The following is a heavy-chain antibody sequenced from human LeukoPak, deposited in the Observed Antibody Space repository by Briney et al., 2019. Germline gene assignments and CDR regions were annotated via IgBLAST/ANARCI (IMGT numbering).Heavy chain of an antibody. CDR3: ARDPYRSTTSCYPFFHN. V-gene: IGHV1-18*01. J-gene: IGHJ4*02. D-gene: IGHD2-2*01. CDR1: GYTFTSYG. CDR2: ISAYNGNT. Sequence: GASVKVSCKASGYTFTSYGISWVRQAPGQGLEWMGWISAYNGNTNYAQKLQGRVTMTTDTSTSTAYMELRSLRSDDTAVYYCARDPYRSTTSCYPFFHNWGQGTLVTVSS.